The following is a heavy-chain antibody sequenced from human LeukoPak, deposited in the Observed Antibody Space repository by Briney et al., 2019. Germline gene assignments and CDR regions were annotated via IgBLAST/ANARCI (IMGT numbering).Heavy chain of an antibody. Sequence: GGSLRLSCAASGFTFSNAWMSWVRQAPGKGLEWVGRIKSKTDGGTTDYAAPVKGRFTISRDDSKNTLYLQMNSLKTEDTAVYYCAKDLRGVIAAAVNFDYWGQGTLVTVSS. D-gene: IGHD6-13*01. CDR1: GFTFSNAW. J-gene: IGHJ4*02. V-gene: IGHV3-15*01. CDR2: IKSKTDGGTT. CDR3: AKDLRGVIAAAVNFDY.